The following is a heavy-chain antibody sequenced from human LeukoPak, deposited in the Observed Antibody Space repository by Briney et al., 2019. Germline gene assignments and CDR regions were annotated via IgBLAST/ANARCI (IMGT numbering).Heavy chain of an antibody. Sequence: PGGALRLSCAASGFIFSDYYMIWIRQAPGKGLEWVAYISSSGLTIYYADSVKGRFTISRDNAKSSLYLQMNSLRAEDTAVYYCARARLYLDHWGQGTLVTVSS. CDR2: ISSSGLTI. V-gene: IGHV3-11*04. J-gene: IGHJ4*02. CDR1: GFIFSDYY. CDR3: ARARLYLDH.